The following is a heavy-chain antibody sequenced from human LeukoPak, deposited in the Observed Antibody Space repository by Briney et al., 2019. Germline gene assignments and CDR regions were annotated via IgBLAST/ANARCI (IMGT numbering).Heavy chain of an antibody. V-gene: IGHV4-30-2*01. CDR2: IYHSGST. J-gene: IGHJ4*02. CDR1: GGSISSGGYS. CDR3: ARVVVITSQVDY. D-gene: IGHD3-22*01. Sequence: SETLSLTCVVSGGSISSGGYSWSWIRQPPGKGLEWIGYIYHSGSTYYNPSLKSRVTISVDRSKNQFSLKLSSETAADTAVYYCARVVVITSQVDYWGQGTLVTVSS.